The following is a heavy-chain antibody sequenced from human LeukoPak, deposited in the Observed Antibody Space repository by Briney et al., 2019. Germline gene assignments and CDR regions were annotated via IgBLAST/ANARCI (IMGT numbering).Heavy chain of an antibody. D-gene: IGHD6-6*01. CDR3: ARRGSSQPGYYYYGMDV. CDR1: GGSISSYY. J-gene: IGHJ6*02. CDR2: IYYSGST. Sequence: SETLSLTCTVSGGSISSYYWSWIRQPAGKGLEWIGYIYYSGSTNYNPSLKSRVTISVDTSKNQFSLKLSSVTAADTAVYYCARRGSSQPGYYYYGMDVWGQGTTVTVSS. V-gene: IGHV4-59*08.